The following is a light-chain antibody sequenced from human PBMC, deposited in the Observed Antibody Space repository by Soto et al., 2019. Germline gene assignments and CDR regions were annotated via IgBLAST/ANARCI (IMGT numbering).Light chain of an antibody. CDR1: SSDVGVYNY. V-gene: IGLV2-14*01. Sequence: QSVLTQPASGSGSPGQSITISCTGTSSDVGVYNYVSWYQQHPGKAPQLMIYDVSNRPSGVSNRFSGSKSGNTASLTISGLQAEDEADYYCSSYTSSSTGVFGGGTKLTAL. CDR3: SSYTSSSTGV. CDR2: DVS. J-gene: IGLJ3*02.